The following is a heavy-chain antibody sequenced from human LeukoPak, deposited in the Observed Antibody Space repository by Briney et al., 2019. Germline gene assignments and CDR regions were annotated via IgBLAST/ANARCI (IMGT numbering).Heavy chain of an antibody. V-gene: IGHV4-34*01. D-gene: IGHD6-13*01. CDR1: GGSFSGYY. CDR2: INHSGST. CDR3: ARRLIIAAAGFDY. J-gene: IGHJ4*02. Sequence: SETLSLTCAVYGGSFSGYYWSWIRQPPGKGLEWIGEINHSGSTNYNLSLKSRVTISVDTSKNQVSLKLSSVTAADTAVYYCARRLIIAAAGFDYWGQGTLVTVSS.